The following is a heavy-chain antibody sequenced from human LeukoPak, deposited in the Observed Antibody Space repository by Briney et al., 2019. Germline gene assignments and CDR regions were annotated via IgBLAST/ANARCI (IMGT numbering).Heavy chain of an antibody. CDR1: GLTLRNAW. D-gene: IGHD3-22*01. CDR2: IKSKTDGGTT. CDR3: TTDLIGYYDSSGYYAFDP. V-gene: IGHV3-15*01. Sequence: GGSLRPSCPASGLTLRNAWMSWVRQAPGKGLEWVGRIKSKTDGGTTDYAAPVKGRFTISRDDSKNTLYLQMNSLKTEDTAVYYCTTDLIGYYDSSGYYAFDPWGQGTLVTVSS. J-gene: IGHJ5*02.